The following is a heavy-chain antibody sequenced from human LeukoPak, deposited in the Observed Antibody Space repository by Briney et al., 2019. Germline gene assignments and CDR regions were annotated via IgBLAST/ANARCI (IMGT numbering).Heavy chain of an antibody. Sequence: KASETPSLTCTVSGGSISSSSYYWGWIRQPPGKGLEWIGSIYYSGSTYYNPSLKRRVTISVDTSKNQFSLKLSSVTAADTAVYYCARHSGPKVQEYSGSLDAFDIWGQGTMVTVSS. D-gene: IGHD1-26*01. CDR2: IYYSGST. CDR3: ARHSGPKVQEYSGSLDAFDI. J-gene: IGHJ3*02. CDR1: GGSISSSSYY. V-gene: IGHV4-39*01.